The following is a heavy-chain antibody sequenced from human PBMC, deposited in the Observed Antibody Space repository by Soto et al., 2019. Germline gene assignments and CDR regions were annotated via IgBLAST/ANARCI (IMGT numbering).Heavy chain of an antibody. CDR2: INWNGGST. CDR3: ARDPRRSTSSGSLWGQYYYYYAMDV. Sequence: PGGSLRLSCAASGFTFDEYAMSWVRQAPGKGLEWVSGINWNGGSTSYADSVKGRFTISRDNAKNTLYLQMNSLRAEDTAVYYCARDPRRSTSSGSLWGQYYYYYAMDVWGQGTTVTVSS. D-gene: IGHD3-22*01. V-gene: IGHV3-20*04. J-gene: IGHJ6*02. CDR1: GFTFDEYA.